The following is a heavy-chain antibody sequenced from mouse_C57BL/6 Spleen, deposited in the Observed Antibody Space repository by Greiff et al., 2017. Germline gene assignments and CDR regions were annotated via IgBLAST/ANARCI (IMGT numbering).Heavy chain of an antibody. CDR1: GYAFSSSW. CDR2: IYPGDGDT. D-gene: IGHD2-5*01. Sequence: QVQLQQSGPELVKPGASVKISCKASGYAFSSSWMNWVKQRPGKGLEWIGRIYPGDGDTNYNGKFKGKATLTADKSSSTAYMQLSSLTSEDSAVYFCARAYSNYYYYAMDYWGQGTSVTVSS. V-gene: IGHV1-82*01. J-gene: IGHJ4*01. CDR3: ARAYSNYYYYAMDY.